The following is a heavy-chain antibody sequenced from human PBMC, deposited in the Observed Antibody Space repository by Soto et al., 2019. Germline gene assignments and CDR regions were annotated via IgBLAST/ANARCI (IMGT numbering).Heavy chain of an antibody. J-gene: IGHJ4*02. CDR2: ISYDGSNK. D-gene: IGHD3-22*01. CDR1: GFTFSSYA. CDR3: AREGGDYYDSSGYYPALDY. Sequence: QVQLVESGGGVVQPGRSLRLSCAASGFTFSSYAMHWVRQAPGKGLVWVAVISYDGSNKYYADSVKGRFTIFRDNSKNTLYLQMNSLRAEDTAVYYCAREGGDYYDSSGYYPALDYWGQGTLVTVSS. V-gene: IGHV3-30-3*01.